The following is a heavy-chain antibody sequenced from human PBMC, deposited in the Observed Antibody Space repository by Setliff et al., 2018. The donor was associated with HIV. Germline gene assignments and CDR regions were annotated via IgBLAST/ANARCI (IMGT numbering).Heavy chain of an antibody. J-gene: IGHJ6*03. CDR3: ARGYPGIAVAGLSYYYYYYMDV. CDR1: GGSMSSYY. V-gene: IGHV4-59*01. CDR2: IYYSGSS. Sequence: PSETLSLTCTVSGGSMSSYYWSWIRQPPGKGLEWIGYIYYSGSSNYNPSLKSRVTISVDTSKNQFSLKLSSVTAADTAVYYCARGYPGIAVAGLSYYYYYYMDVWGKGTTVTVSS. D-gene: IGHD6-19*01.